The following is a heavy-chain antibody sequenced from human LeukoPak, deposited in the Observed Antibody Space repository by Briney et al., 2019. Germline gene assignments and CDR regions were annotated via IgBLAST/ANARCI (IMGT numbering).Heavy chain of an antibody. CDR1: GYSFSIFG. V-gene: IGHV1-18*01. Sequence: ASVKVSCKASGYSFSIFGMTWVRQAPGQGLEWMGWTSASSGNTNYAQKPQGRVTMTTDTSTNTAYMELRSLKSDDTAVYYCARAGATETTHFDYWGQGTLVTVSS. CDR3: ARAGATETTHFDY. D-gene: IGHD4-17*01. J-gene: IGHJ4*02. CDR2: TSASSGNT.